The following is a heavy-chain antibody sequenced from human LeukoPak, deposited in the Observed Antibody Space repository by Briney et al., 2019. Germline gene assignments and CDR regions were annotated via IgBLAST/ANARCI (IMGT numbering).Heavy chain of an antibody. CDR3: ARAPITSPFYFDY. CDR2: TNWSGGST. CDR1: VFAFLEQV. Sequence: VWSLRLSRTPSVFAFLEQVIIWVAQSPGKGREGVAGTNWSGGSTGYADALRGRFTIYRDHAKISLYLQMDSLRAEDTALYDCARAPITSPFYFDYWGQGTLVTVSS. D-gene: IGHD2-2*01. V-gene: IGHV3-20*01. J-gene: IGHJ4*02.